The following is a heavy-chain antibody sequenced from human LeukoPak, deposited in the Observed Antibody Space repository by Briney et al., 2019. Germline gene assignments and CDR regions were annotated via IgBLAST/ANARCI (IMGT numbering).Heavy chain of an antibody. D-gene: IGHD4-17*01. V-gene: IGHV4-4*02. Sequence: SETLSLTCAVSGGSISSSHWWSWVRQPPGLGLEWIGEMYYSGSSNYNPSLKSRVTISIDESKNQFSLKLTSVTAADTAVYYCARGNYGDYEYWGQGTLVTVSS. CDR3: ARGNYGDYEY. J-gene: IGHJ4*02. CDR1: GGSISSSHW. CDR2: MYYSGSS.